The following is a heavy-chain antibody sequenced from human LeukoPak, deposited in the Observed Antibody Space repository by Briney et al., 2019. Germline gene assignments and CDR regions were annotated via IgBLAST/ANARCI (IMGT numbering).Heavy chain of an antibody. D-gene: IGHD1-26*01. CDR2: INHSGST. J-gene: IGHJ4*02. Sequence: SETLSLTCAVYGGSFSGYYWSWIRQPPGKGLEWTGEINHSGSTNYNPSLTSRVTISVDTSKNQFSLKLSSVTAADTAVYYCARGRGTVGATHRGNLRYSHFDYWGQGTLVTVSS. V-gene: IGHV4-34*01. CDR3: ARGRGTVGATHRGNLRYSHFDY. CDR1: GGSFSGYY.